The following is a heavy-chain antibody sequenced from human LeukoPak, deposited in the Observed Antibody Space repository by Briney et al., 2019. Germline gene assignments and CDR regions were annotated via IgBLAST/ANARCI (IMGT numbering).Heavy chain of an antibody. CDR2: IYYSGST. CDR3: ARTLGRSDYGGKGPDY. J-gene: IGHJ4*02. D-gene: IGHD4-23*01. V-gene: IGHV4-31*03. CDR1: GGSISSGGYY. Sequence: SETLSLTCTVSGGSISSGGYYWSWIRQHPGKSLEWIGYIYYSGSTYYNPSLKSRVTISVDTSKNQFSLKLSSVTAADTAVYYCARTLGRSDYGGKGPDYWGQGTLVTVSS.